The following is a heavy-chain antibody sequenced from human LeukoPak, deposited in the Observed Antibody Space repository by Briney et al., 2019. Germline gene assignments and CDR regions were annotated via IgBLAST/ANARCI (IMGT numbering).Heavy chain of an antibody. CDR1: GFTFDDYA. CDR3: AKDIFRGFDGMDV. Sequence: GGSLRLSCAGSGFTFDDYAMHWVRQAPGKGLEWVSGISWNSGSIGYADSVKGRFTISRDNAKSSLYLQMHSLRAEDTALYYCAKDIFRGFDGMDVWGQGTTVTVPS. V-gene: IGHV3-9*01. CDR2: ISWNSGSI. J-gene: IGHJ6*02. D-gene: IGHD3-10*01.